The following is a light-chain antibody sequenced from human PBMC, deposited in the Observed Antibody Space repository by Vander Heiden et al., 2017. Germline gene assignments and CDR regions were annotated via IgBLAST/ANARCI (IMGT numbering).Light chain of an antibody. CDR3: QQYDNLPLT. V-gene: IGKV1-33*01. J-gene: IGKJ4*01. Sequence: IQITPSPSSLSASVGDRVTITCQASQDISTYLNWYQQKPGKAPELLSSDASTLETGVPSRFSGSETGTEFTFTITNLQTEDSATYYCQQYDNLPLTFGGETKVKLK. CDR1: QDISTY. CDR2: DAS.